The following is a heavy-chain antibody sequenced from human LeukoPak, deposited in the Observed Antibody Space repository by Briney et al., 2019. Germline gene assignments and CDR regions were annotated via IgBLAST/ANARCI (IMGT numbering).Heavy chain of an antibody. CDR3: AKGVISDYDILTGYPRYFDL. CDR1: GFTFSSYA. V-gene: IGHV3-23*01. D-gene: IGHD3-9*01. Sequence: GGSLRLSCAASGFTFSSYAMSWVRQAPGKGLEWVSVISGSGGRTYYEDSVKGRFTISRDNSKNTLYLQMNSLRAEDTAVYYCAKGVISDYDILTGYPRYFDLWGRGTLVTVSS. CDR2: ISGSGGRT. J-gene: IGHJ2*01.